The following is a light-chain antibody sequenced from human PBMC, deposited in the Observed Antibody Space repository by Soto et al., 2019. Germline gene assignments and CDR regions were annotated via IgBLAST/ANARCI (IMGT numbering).Light chain of an antibody. Sequence: QSALTQPPSASGSPGQSVTISCTGTFNDVGGYNYVSWYQQHPGKAPKVIIYEVYKRPSGVPDRFSGSKSGKTASLTVSGLQADDEADYYCQVWDSSSDWVFGGGTKLTVL. CDR3: QVWDSSSDWV. CDR1: FNDVGGYNY. CDR2: EVY. V-gene: IGLV2-8*01. J-gene: IGLJ3*02.